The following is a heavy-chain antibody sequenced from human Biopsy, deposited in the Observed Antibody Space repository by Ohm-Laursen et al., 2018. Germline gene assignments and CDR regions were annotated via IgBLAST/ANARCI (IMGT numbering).Heavy chain of an antibody. D-gene: IGHD4-23*01. CDR1: GGSFTGHY. Sequence: SDTLSLTCTVSGGSFTGHYWSWIRQPPGKGLEWIGHISYTGYTSYNASLKSLVTISVDTSRNHFSLRLSSLTAADTAVYYCARGSNDFGGLYFPRWGQGTLLTVSS. CDR3: ARGSNDFGGLYFPR. J-gene: IGHJ4*02. CDR2: ISYTGYT. V-gene: IGHV4-59*11.